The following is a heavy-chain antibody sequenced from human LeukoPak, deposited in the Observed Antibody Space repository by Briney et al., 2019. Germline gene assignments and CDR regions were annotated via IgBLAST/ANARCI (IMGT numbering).Heavy chain of an antibody. V-gene: IGHV3-23*01. CDR2: IGASGGST. D-gene: IGHD1-26*01. J-gene: IGHJ4*02. Sequence: GGSLRPSCATSGFTFSSYAMSWVRQAPGKGLEWVSGIGASGGSTYYADSVKGRFTISRDNSKNTLYLQMNSLRTEDTAVYYCARGAGGTYSYYFDSWGQGTLVTVSS. CDR3: ARGAGGTYSYYFDS. CDR1: GFTFSSYA.